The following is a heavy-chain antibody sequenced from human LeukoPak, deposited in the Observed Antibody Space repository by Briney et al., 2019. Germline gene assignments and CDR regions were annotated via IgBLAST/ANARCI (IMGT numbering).Heavy chain of an antibody. J-gene: IGHJ4*02. Sequence: GGSLRLSCAASGFTFSRFWINWVRQVPGKGLVWVARIKSNGSSTSYAGSVKGRFAISRDNAKNTLYLQMNSLRAEDTAVYYCARGSGYGVFDYWGQGTLVTVSS. CDR3: ARGSGYGVFDY. V-gene: IGHV3-74*01. CDR1: GFTFSRFW. D-gene: IGHD6-25*01. CDR2: IKSNGSST.